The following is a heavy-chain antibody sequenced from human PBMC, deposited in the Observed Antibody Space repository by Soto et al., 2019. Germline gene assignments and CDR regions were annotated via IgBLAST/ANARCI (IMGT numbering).Heavy chain of an antibody. CDR3: ARRYGSCFDY. V-gene: IGHV4-59*08. CDR1: GGSISSYY. CDR2: IYYSGST. D-gene: IGHD3-10*01. Sequence: QVQLQESGPGLVKPSETLSLTCTVSGGSISSYYWSWIRQPPGKGLEWIGYIYYSGSTNYNPSLNSRVTISVDTSTDHFSLNPSSVTAADAYVYYCARRYGSCFDYWGEATIVTVST. J-gene: IGHJ4*02.